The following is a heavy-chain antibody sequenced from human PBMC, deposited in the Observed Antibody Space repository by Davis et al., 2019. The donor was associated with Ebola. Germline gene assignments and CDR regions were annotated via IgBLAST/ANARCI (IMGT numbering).Heavy chain of an antibody. J-gene: IGHJ5*02. CDR2: ISAYNGNT. CDR1: GYTFTSYG. Sequence: ASVKVSCKASGYTFTSYGISWVRQAPGQGLEWMGWISAYNGNTNYAQKLQGRVAMTTDTSTSTAYMELRSLRSDDTAVYYCAGVRAVAGMTPWFDPWGQGTLVTVSS. D-gene: IGHD6-19*01. V-gene: IGHV1-18*01. CDR3: AGVRAVAGMTPWFDP.